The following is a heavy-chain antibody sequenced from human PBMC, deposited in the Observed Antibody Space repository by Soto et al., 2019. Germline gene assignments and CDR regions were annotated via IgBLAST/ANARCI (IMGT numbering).Heavy chain of an antibody. D-gene: IGHD2-15*01. J-gene: IGHJ4*02. CDR1: GFTFSNGW. CDR3: ATDSTQTFCDGGPCYSVQTKSHDS. CDR2: IKSKLAGGTT. V-gene: IGHV3-15*01. Sequence: EVQLVESGGGLVKPGGSLRLSCAASGFTFSNGWMSWVRQAPGKGLEWVGRIKSKLAGGTTEYSAPVKGRFIISRDDSKDTLYLQMNSLKTEDTAVYYCATDSTQTFCDGGPCYSVQTKSHDSWGQGTLVTVSS.